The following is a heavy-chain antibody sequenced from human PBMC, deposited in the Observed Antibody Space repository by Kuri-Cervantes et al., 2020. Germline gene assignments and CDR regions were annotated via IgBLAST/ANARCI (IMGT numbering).Heavy chain of an antibody. CDR2: INHSGST. CDR3: ARAHTVVTRARSRYFDY. Sequence: ESLKISCTVYGGSFSGYYWSWIRQPPGKGLEWIGEINHSGSTNYNPSLKSRVTISVDTSKNQFSLKLSSVTAADTAVYYCARAHTVVTRARSRYFDYWGQGTLVTVSS. J-gene: IGHJ4*02. V-gene: IGHV4-34*01. D-gene: IGHD4-23*01. CDR1: GGSFSGYY.